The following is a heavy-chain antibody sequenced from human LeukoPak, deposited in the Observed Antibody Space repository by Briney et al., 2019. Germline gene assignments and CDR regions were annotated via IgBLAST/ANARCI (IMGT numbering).Heavy chain of an antibody. V-gene: IGHV3-64*02. J-gene: IGHJ4*02. Sequence: GGSLRLSCEASGFRFDLYAMFWVRQAPGKGLEFVSGIGSNGDDKYYGDSVKDRFTISRDNSKDTLFLQMGSLRPEDTAVYYCARGRIGFGSANYLDSWGQGTLLTVSS. CDR1: GFRFDLYA. CDR3: ARGRIGFGSANYLDS. CDR2: IGSNGDDK. D-gene: IGHD3-16*01.